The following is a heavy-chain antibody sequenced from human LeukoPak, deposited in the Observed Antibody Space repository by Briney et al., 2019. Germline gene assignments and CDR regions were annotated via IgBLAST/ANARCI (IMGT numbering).Heavy chain of an antibody. J-gene: IGHJ4*02. CDR1: GGSFSGYY. V-gene: IGHV4-34*01. Sequence: SETLSLTCAVYGGSFSGYYWSWIRQPPGKGLEWIGEINHSGSTNYNPSLKSRATISVDTSKNQFSLKLSSVTAADTAVYYCARGIYNLDYWGQGTLVTVSS. CDR2: INHSGST. D-gene: IGHD1-14*01. CDR3: ARGIYNLDY.